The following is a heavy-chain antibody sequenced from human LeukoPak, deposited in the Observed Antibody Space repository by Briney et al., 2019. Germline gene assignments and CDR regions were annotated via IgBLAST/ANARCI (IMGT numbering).Heavy chain of an antibody. D-gene: IGHD3-10*01. Sequence: GGSLRLSCAASGFTFSSYSMNRVRQAPGKGLEWVSSISSSSSYIYYADSVKGRFTISRDNAKNSLYLQMNSLRAEDTAVYYCARAMYGSGSYYLYYYYYMDVWGKGTTVIISS. CDR2: ISSSSSYI. V-gene: IGHV3-21*01. CDR3: ARAMYGSGSYYLYYYYYMDV. J-gene: IGHJ6*03. CDR1: GFTFSSYS.